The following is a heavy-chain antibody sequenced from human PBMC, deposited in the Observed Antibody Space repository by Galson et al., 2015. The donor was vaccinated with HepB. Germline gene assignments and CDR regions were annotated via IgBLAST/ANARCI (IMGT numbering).Heavy chain of an antibody. CDR3: VKGPYGSGGLSGGMDV. V-gene: IGHV3-64D*06. CDR2: ISSNGGST. J-gene: IGHJ6*02. D-gene: IGHD3-10*01. Sequence: SLRLSCAASGFTFSSYAMHWVRQAPGKGLEYVSAISSNGGSTYFADSVKGRFTISRDNSKNTLYLQMSSLRAEDTAVYYCVKGPYGSGGLSGGMDVWGQGTTVTVSS. CDR1: GFTFSSYA.